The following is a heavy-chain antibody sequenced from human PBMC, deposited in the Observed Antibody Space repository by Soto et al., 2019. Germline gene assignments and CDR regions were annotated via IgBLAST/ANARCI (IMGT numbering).Heavy chain of an antibody. Sequence: GGSLRLSCAASGFTFSTYAMSWVRQAPGKGLEWVSAISGSSGSTYYADSVKGRFTISRDNSKSTLYLQMNSLRAEDTAVYYCAKSISGHYYYYYGMDVWGQGTTVTVSS. J-gene: IGHJ6*02. V-gene: IGHV3-23*01. CDR2: ISGSSGST. CDR3: AKSISGHYYYYYGMDV. D-gene: IGHD6-19*01. CDR1: GFTFSTYA.